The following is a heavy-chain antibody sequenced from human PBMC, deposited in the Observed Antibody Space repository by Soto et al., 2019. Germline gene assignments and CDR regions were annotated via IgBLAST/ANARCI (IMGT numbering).Heavy chain of an antibody. D-gene: IGHD1-7*01. V-gene: IGHV3-30-3*01. CDR3: ARDRFTGTTRFDY. CDR2: ISYDGSNK. CDR1: GFTFSSYA. J-gene: IGHJ4*02. Sequence: QVQLVESGGGVVQPGRSLRLSCAASGFTFSSYAMHWVRQAPGKGLEWVAVISYDGSNKYYADSVKGRFTISRDNSKNTLYLQMNSLRAEDTAVYYCARDRFTGTTRFDYWGQGTLVTVSS.